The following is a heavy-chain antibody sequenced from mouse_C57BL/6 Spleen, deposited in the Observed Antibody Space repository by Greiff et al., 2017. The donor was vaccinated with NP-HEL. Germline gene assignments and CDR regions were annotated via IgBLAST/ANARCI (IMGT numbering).Heavy chain of an antibody. CDR3: ARKRDSSHYFDY. CDR1: GYTFTSYW. D-gene: IGHD1-1*01. V-gene: IGHV1-55*01. CDR2: IYPGSGST. J-gene: IGHJ2*01. Sequence: QVQLKQSGAELVKPGASVKMSCKASGYTFTSYWITWVKQRPGQGLEWIGDIYPGSGSTNYNEKFKSKATLTVDTSSSTAYMQLSSLTSEDSAVYYCARKRDSSHYFDYWGQGTTLTVSS.